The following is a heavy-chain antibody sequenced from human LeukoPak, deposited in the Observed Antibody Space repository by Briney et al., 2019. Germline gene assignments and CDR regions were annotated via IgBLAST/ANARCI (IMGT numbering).Heavy chain of an antibody. Sequence: GGSLRLSCAASGFTFSSYGMHWVRQAPGKGLEWVAFIRYDGSNKYYADSVKGRFTISRDNSKNSLYLQMNSLRAEDTAVYYCARDIKADEIKWYYDYVWGSYRHLFHYFDYWGQGTLVTVSS. CDR3: ARDIKADEIKWYYDYVWGSYRHLFHYFDY. CDR2: IRYDGSNK. V-gene: IGHV3-30*02. CDR1: GFTFSSYG. J-gene: IGHJ4*02. D-gene: IGHD3-16*02.